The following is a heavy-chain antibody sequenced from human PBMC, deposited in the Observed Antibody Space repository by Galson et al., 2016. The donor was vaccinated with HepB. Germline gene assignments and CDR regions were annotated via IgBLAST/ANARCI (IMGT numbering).Heavy chain of an antibody. CDR1: GYTFTGYY. CDR2: INPNSGGT. CDR3: ARDANYYGSGSHIYYYYYGMDV. Sequence: SVKVSCKASGYTFTGYYMHWVRQAPGQGLEWMGWINPNSGGTNYAQKFQGWVTMTRDTSISTAYMELSRLRSDDTAVYYCARDANYYGSGSHIYYYYYGMDVWGQGTTVTVSS. J-gene: IGHJ6*02. V-gene: IGHV1-2*04. D-gene: IGHD3-10*01.